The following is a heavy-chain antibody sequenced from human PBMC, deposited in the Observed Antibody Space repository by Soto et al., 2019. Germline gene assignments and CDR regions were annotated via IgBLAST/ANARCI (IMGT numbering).Heavy chain of an antibody. Sequence: EVQLLESGGGLVQPGGSLRLSCAASGFTFSSYAMSWVRQAPGKGLEWVSAISGSGGSTYYADSVKGRFTISRDNSKXXLXLXXNSLRAEDTAVYYCAKGDCSSTSCYAYYYYYGMDVWGQGTTVTVSS. D-gene: IGHD2-2*01. V-gene: IGHV3-23*01. CDR3: AKGDCSSTSCYAYYYYYGMDV. CDR2: ISGSGGST. J-gene: IGHJ6*02. CDR1: GFTFSSYA.